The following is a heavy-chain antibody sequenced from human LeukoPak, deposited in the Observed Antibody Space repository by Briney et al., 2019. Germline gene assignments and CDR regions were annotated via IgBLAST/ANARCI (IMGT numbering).Heavy chain of an antibody. CDR1: GYTLTELS. V-gene: IGHV1-24*01. Sequence: ASVKVSCKVSGYTLTELSMHWVRQAPGKGLEWMGGFDPEDCETIYAQKFQGRVTMTEDTSTDTAYMELSSLRSEDTAVYYCATDPGHRFGELSHWGQGTLVTVSS. J-gene: IGHJ4*02. CDR3: ATDPGHRFGELSH. D-gene: IGHD3-10*01. CDR2: FDPEDCET.